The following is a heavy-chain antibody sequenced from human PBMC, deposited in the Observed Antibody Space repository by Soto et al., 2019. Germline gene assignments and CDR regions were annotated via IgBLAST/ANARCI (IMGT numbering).Heavy chain of an antibody. CDR1: GFTFSSYG. V-gene: IGHV3-30*18. CDR2: ISYDGSNK. D-gene: IGHD6-13*01. Sequence: GGSLRLSCAASGFTFSSYGMHWVRQAPGKGLEWVAVISYDGSNKYYADSVKGRFTISRDNSKNTLYLQMNSLRAEDTAVYYCAKDAAAGGDYYYYYGMDVWGQGTTVTSP. CDR3: AKDAAAGGDYYYYYGMDV. J-gene: IGHJ6*02.